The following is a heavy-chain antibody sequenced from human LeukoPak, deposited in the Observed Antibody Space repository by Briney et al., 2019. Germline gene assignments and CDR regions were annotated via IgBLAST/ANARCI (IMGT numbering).Heavy chain of an antibody. V-gene: IGHV3-23*01. J-gene: IGHJ4*02. CDR1: GFIFSSYA. D-gene: IGHD6-13*01. CDR2: ISGSGGNT. Sequence: GGSLRLSCEASGFIFSSYAMNWVRQAPGKGLKWVSGISGSGGNTYYADSVKGRFTISRDNSKNTLNLQMNSLRAEDAAIYYCAKARAGDITAAFNYWGQGTLVTVSS. CDR3: AKARAGDITAAFNY.